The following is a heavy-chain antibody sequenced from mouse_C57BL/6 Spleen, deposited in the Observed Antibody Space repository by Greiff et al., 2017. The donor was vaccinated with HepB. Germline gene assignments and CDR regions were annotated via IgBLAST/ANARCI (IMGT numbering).Heavy chain of an antibody. CDR1: GYTFTSYW. CDR2: IYPGSGSN. V-gene: IGHV1-55*01. J-gene: IGHJ3*01. D-gene: IGHD1-1*02. CDR3: ARGGDMGGNWFAD. Sequence: QVQLQQPGAELVKPGASVKMSCKASGYTFTSYWITWVKQRPGQGLEWIGDIYPGSGSNNYNEKFKSQATMTVDTSSSTVYMQLSILTSEDSAVYYCARGGDMGGNWFADWGKGTLVTVSA.